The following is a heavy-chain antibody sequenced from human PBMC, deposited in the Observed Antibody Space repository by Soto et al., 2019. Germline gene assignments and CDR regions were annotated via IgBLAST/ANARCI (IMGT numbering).Heavy chain of an antibody. CDR2: IYYSGSI. Sequence: ENLYLTCTVSRGSISSSSYYWGLFRQPPEKGLEWIGTIYYSGSIYYLPSLKSRVTISVDTSKNQLSLKLSSVTAADTAVYYCGRKGAASFVFDNFSLDV. CDR3: GRKGAASFVFDNFSLDV. V-gene: IGHV4-39*01. J-gene: IGHJ6*01. D-gene: IGHD6-25*01. CDR1: RGSISSSSYY.